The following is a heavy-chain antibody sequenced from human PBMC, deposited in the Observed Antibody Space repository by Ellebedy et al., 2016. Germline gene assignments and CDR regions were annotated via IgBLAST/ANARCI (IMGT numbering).Heavy chain of an antibody. D-gene: IGHD2-21*02. J-gene: IGHJ1*01. V-gene: IGHV4-39*01. Sequence: SETLSLTXSVSGPSISNSAYYWGWIRQPPGKGLEWIGSIYYSGSTYYNPSLKSRVTISVDTSKNQFSLKLSSVTAADTAVYYCLVVTEYFQHWGQGTLVTVSS. CDR2: IYYSGST. CDR3: LVVTEYFQH. CDR1: GPSISNSAYY.